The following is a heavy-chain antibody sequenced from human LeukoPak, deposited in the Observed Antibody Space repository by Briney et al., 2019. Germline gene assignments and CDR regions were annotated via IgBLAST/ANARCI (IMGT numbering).Heavy chain of an antibody. CDR2: IKQDVSEK. J-gene: IGHJ4*02. Sequence: GGSLRLSCAASGFTFSSYWMSWVRQAPGKGLEWVVNIKQDVSEKYYVDSVKGRFNISRDTAKNSLYLQMNSLRAEDTAVYYCGSSGYYSAAYYFDYWGQGTLVTVSS. V-gene: IGHV3-7*01. CDR1: GFTFSSYW. CDR3: GSSGYYSAAYYFDY. D-gene: IGHD3-22*01.